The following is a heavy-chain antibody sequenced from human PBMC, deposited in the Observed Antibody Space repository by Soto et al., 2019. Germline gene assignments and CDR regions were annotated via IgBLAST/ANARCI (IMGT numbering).Heavy chain of an antibody. Sequence: PGGSLRLSCTASGFTLSDYAMSWVRQPPGKGLEWVSVISAGGSTYYADSVKGRFTVSRANSKNTLYLQMNSLRAEDMAIYYCVRDHNWAFDYWGQGALVTVSS. CDR2: ISAGGST. CDR1: GFTLSDYA. D-gene: IGHD3-16*01. CDR3: VRDHNWAFDY. J-gene: IGHJ4*02. V-gene: IGHV3-23*01.